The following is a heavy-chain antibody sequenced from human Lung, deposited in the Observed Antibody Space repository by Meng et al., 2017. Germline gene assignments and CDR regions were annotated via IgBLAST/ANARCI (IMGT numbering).Heavy chain of an antibody. Sequence: ELLQAGAEVKRQRASVKVSCKSSGDSYTAYYIHWVRRAPGQGLEWMGRSIPKSGDADYAQRFQGRVTMTVDTSISTAYMELSGLRSNDTAMYYCARDEDISAAGKLFGDYWGQGTLVTVSS. D-gene: IGHD6-13*01. J-gene: IGHJ4*02. CDR2: SIPKSGDA. CDR1: GDSYTAYY. CDR3: ARDEDISAAGKLFGDY. V-gene: IGHV1-2*06.